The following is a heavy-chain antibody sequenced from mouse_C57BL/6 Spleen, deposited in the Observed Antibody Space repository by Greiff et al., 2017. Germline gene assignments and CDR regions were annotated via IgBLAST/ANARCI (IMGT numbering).Heavy chain of an antibody. CDR1: GYTFTSYW. J-gene: IGHJ4*01. CDR3: ARYSSNRYYAMDY. CDR2: IDPNSGGT. V-gene: IGHV1-72*01. D-gene: IGHD2-5*01. Sequence: QVQLQQPGAELVKPGASVKLSCKASGYTFTSYWMHWVKQRPGRGLEWIGRIDPNSGGTKYNEKFKSKATLTVDKPSSTAYMQLRSLTSEDSAVYYCARYSSNRYYAMDYWGQGTSVTVSS.